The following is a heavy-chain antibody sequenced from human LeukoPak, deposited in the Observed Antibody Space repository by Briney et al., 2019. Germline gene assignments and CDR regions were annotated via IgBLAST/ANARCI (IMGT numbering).Heavy chain of an antibody. J-gene: IGHJ6*03. CDR3: ARESIAVAGTTPYYYYYYMDV. V-gene: IGHV3-74*01. CDR1: GFTFSSYW. Sequence: GGSLRLSCAASGFTFSSYWMHWVRQAPGKGLVWVSRINSDGSSTSYADSVKGRFTISRDNAKNTLYLQMNSLRAEDTAVYYCARESIAVAGTTPYYYYYYMDVWGKGTTVTVSS. CDR2: INSDGSST. D-gene: IGHD6-19*01.